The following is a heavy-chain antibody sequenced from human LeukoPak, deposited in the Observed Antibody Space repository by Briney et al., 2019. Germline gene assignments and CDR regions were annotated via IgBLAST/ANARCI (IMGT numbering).Heavy chain of an antibody. CDR1: GFTFSSYW. Sequence: GGSLRLSCAASGFTFSSYWMSWVRQAPGKGLEWVANIKQDGSEKYYVDSVKGRFTISRDNAKNSLYLQMNSLRAEDTAVYYCARGTHYYGSGSYSPEPYFQHWGQGTLVTVSS. D-gene: IGHD3-10*01. V-gene: IGHV3-7*03. CDR2: IKQDGSEK. CDR3: ARGTHYYGSGSYSPEPYFQH. J-gene: IGHJ1*01.